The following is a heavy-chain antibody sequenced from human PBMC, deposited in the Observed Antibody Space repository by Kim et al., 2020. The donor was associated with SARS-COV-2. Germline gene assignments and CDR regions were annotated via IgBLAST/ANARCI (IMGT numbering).Heavy chain of an antibody. Sequence: YVDSVKGRFTISRDNAKNSLYMQMNSLRAEDTAVYYCAREKSVVITVFDYWGQGTLVTVSS. CDR3: AREKSVVITVFDY. J-gene: IGHJ4*02. V-gene: IGHV3-7*01. D-gene: IGHD3-22*01.